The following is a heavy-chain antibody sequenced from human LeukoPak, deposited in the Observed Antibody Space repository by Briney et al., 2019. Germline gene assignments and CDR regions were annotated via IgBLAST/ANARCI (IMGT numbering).Heavy chain of an antibody. CDR1: GFTFSTYD. V-gene: IGHV3-48*01. CDR2: ISSTSSTI. CDR3: ARDLRSCLYEGSIDY. D-gene: IGHD6-19*01. Sequence: TGGSLRLSCAASGFTFSTYDVNWVRQAPGKGLEWLSYISSTSSTIFYADSVKGRFTISRDSAKNSLYLQMSSLRAEDTAVYYCARDLRSCLYEGSIDYWGQGTLVTVSS. J-gene: IGHJ4*02.